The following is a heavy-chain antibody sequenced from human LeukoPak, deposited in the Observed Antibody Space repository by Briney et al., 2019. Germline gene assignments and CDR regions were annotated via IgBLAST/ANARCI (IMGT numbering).Heavy chain of an antibody. CDR1: GGTFSSYA. D-gene: IGHD2-2*01. J-gene: IGHJ5*02. CDR3: ARAVVVVPAVGPLNWFDP. CDR2: IIPIFGTA. Sequence: SVKVSCKASGGTFSSYAISWVRQAPGQGLEWIGGIIPIFGTANYAQKFQGRVTIIADESTSTAYMELSSLRSEDTAVYYCARAVVVVPAVGPLNWFDPWGQGTLVTVSS. V-gene: IGHV1-69*01.